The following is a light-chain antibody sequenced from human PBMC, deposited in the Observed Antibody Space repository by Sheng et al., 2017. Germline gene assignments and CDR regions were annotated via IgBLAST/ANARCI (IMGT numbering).Light chain of an antibody. CDR3: SSYTTSTTRV. Sequence: QPVLTQPPSVSGAPGQRVTISCTGSSSNIGAGYDVHWYQQVAGTAPKLLIYGNNIRPSGVPDRFSGSNSGTSASLAITGLQAEDEADYHCSSYTTSTTRVFGGGTKLTVL. CDR2: GNN. CDR1: SSNIGAGYD. V-gene: IGLV1-40*01. J-gene: IGLJ3*02.